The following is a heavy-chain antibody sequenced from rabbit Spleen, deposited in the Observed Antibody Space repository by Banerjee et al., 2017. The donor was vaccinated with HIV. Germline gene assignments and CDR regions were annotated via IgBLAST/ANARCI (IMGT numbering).Heavy chain of an antibody. CDR2: INVATGKP. CDR3: ARDLVGVIGWNFYL. J-gene: IGHJ4*01. V-gene: IGHV1S45*01. Sequence: QEQLVESGGGLVQPEGSLTLTCTASGFSFGDRDVMCWVRQAPGKGLEWIACINVATGKPVYATWAKGRFTISRTSSTTVTLRMTSLTAADTATYSCARDLVGVIGWNFYLWGPGTLVTVS. D-gene: IGHD1-1*01. CDR1: GFSFGDRDV.